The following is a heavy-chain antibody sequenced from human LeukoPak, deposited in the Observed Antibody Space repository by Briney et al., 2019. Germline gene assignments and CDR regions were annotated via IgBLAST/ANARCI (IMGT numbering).Heavy chain of an antibody. V-gene: IGHV1-69*05. D-gene: IGHD3-9*01. Sequence: SVKVSCKASGGTFSSYAISWVRQAPGQGLEWMGGIIPIFGTANYAQKFQGRVTMTRNTSISTAYMELSSLRSEDTAVYYCARGSYVLRYFDWTPHGMDVWGQGTTVTVSS. CDR2: IIPIFGTA. J-gene: IGHJ6*02. CDR3: ARGSYVLRYFDWTPHGMDV. CDR1: GGTFSSYA.